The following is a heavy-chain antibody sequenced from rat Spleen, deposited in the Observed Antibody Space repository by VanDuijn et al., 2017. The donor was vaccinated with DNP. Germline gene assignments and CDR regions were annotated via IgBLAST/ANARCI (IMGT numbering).Heavy chain of an antibody. CDR3: ARHGYGSYYAMDA. V-gene: IGHV5-25*01. D-gene: IGHD1-3*01. J-gene: IGHJ4*01. CDR2: ISPSGANI. CDR1: EFTFSRSD. Sequence: EVQLVESGGGLVQPERSLKISCVASEFTFSRSDVAWVRQAPTRGLEWVASISPSGANIYYRDSVKGRFTISRDIPKSTLYLQMDSLRSEDTATYYCARHGYGSYYAMDAWGQGTSVTVSS.